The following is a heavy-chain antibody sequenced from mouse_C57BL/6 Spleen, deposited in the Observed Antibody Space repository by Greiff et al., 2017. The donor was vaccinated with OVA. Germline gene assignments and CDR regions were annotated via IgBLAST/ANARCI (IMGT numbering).Heavy chain of an antibody. Sequence: VKLMESGAELMKPGASVKLSCKATGYTFTGYWIAWVKQRPGHGLEWIGEILPGSGSTNYTEKFKGKATLTADTSSNTAYMQLSSLTTEDSAIYYGGMRGWSSLDYWGQGTTLTVSS. CDR2: ILPGSGST. CDR3: GMRGWSSLDY. CDR1: GYTFTGYW. D-gene: IGHD2-3*01. V-gene: IGHV1-9*01. J-gene: IGHJ2*01.